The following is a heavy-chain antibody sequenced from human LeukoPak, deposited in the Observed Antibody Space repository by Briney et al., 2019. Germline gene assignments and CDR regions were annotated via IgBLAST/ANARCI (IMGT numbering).Heavy chain of an antibody. CDR2: IYYSGST. V-gene: IGHV4-59*01. CDR1: GGSISSYY. Sequence: SETLSLTCTVSGGSISSYYWSWIRQPPGKGLEWIGYIYYSGSTNYNPSHKSRVTISVDTSNTQFSLKLSSVTAADTAVYYCARDEVGATKSYYYYYGMDVWGQGTTVTVSS. CDR3: ARDEVGATKSYYYYYGMDV. J-gene: IGHJ6*02. D-gene: IGHD1-26*01.